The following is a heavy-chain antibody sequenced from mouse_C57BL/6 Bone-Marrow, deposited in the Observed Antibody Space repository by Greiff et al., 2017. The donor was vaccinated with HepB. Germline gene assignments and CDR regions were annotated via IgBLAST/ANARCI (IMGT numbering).Heavy chain of an antibody. CDR2: ISSGGSYT. J-gene: IGHJ1*03. D-gene: IGHD2-1*01. Sequence: EVQLVESGGDLVKPGGSLKLSCAASGFTFSSYGMSWVRQTPDKRLEWVATISSGGSYTYYPDSVKGRFTISRDNAKNTLYLQMSSLKSEDTAMYYCARYYLLWSYWYFDVWGTGTTVTVSS. V-gene: IGHV5-6*01. CDR3: ARYYLLWSYWYFDV. CDR1: GFTFSSYG.